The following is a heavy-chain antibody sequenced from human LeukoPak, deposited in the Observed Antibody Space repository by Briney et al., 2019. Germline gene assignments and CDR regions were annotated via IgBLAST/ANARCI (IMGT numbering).Heavy chain of an antibody. CDR3: ARDLAYYYDSSGYPDAFDI. CDR2: IYSGGST. J-gene: IGHJ3*02. D-gene: IGHD3-22*01. CDR1: GFTVSSNY. Sequence: GGSRRLSCAASGFTVSSNYMSWVRHAPGKGLEWVSVIYSGGSTYYADSVKGRFTISRDNSKNTLYLQMNSLRAEDTAVYYCARDLAYYYDSSGYPDAFDIWGQGTMVTVSS. V-gene: IGHV3-66*01.